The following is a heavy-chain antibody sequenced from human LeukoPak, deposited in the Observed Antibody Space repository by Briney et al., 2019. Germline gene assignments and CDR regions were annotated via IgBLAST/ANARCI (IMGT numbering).Heavy chain of an antibody. CDR2: IWYGGSNK. V-gene: IGHV3-30*02. CDR1: GFTFSSYG. J-gene: IGHJ3*02. Sequence: GGSLRLSCAASGFTFSSYGMHWVRQAPGKGLEWVAVIWYGGSNKYYADSVKGRFTISRDNSKNTLYLEMNSLRAEDTAVYYCAKDDVLLWRGAFDIWGQGTVVTVSS. CDR3: AKDDVLLWRGAFDI. D-gene: IGHD3-10*01.